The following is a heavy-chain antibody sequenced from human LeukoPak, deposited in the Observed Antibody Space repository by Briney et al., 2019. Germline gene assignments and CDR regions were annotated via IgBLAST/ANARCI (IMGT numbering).Heavy chain of an antibody. J-gene: IGHJ4*02. Sequence: GESLKISCKGSGYSFTSYWISWVRQMPGKGLEWMGRIDPSDSYTSYSPSFQGHVTISADKSISTAYLQWSSLKASDTAMYYCARRGYGDYTNGFDYWGQGTLVTVSS. D-gene: IGHD4-17*01. V-gene: IGHV5-10-1*01. CDR3: ARRGYGDYTNGFDY. CDR2: IDPSDSYT. CDR1: GYSFTSYW.